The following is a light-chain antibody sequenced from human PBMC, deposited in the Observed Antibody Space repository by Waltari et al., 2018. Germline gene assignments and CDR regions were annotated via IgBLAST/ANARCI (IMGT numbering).Light chain of an antibody. V-gene: IGLV1-51*01. CDR1: SFNIGNNY. J-gene: IGLJ3*02. CDR2: DNK. CDR3: ATWDSSLSAGV. Sequence: QSVLTQPPSVSVAPGQKVTISCSGSSFNIGNNYVSWYQQLPGTAPKLLIYDNKRRPSGIPDRVSGSKSGTSATLGITGLQTGDEADYYGATWDSSLSAGVFGGGTKLTVL.